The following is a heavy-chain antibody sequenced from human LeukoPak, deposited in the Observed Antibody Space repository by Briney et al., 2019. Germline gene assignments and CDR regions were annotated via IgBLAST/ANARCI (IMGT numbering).Heavy chain of an antibody. CDR3: ARVEDGYCSNGSCFFDY. D-gene: IGHD2-15*01. J-gene: IGHJ4*02. Sequence: SETLSLTCSVSGGSISSYYWTWIRQPPGKGLEWIGYIYYSGSTYYNPSLKSRVTLSVDTSKNQFSLKLSSVTAADTAVYYCARVEDGYCSNGSCFFDYWGQGTLVTVSS. CDR2: IYYSGST. CDR1: GGSISSYY. V-gene: IGHV4-59*01.